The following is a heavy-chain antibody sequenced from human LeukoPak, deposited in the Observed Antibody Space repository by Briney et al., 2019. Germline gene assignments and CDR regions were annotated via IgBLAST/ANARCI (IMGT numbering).Heavy chain of an antibody. Sequence: ASVKVSCKASGYTFTSYYMHWVRQAPGQGLEWMGIIKPSGGSTSYAQKFQGRVTMTRDTSTSTVYMELSSLRSEDTALYYCARGFGPYYYDSTGYSNFDYWGQGTLVTVSS. CDR1: GYTFTSYY. D-gene: IGHD3-22*01. J-gene: IGHJ4*02. CDR2: IKPSGGST. CDR3: ARGFGPYYYDSTGYSNFDY. V-gene: IGHV1-46*01.